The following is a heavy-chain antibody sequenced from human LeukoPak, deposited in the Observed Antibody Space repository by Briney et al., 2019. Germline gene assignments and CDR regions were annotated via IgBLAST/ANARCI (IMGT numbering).Heavy chain of an antibody. V-gene: IGHV1-58*01. D-gene: IGHD3-10*01. CDR2: IVVGSGNT. CDR3: AADGTYYYGSGSSDY. J-gene: IGHJ4*02. CDR1: GFSCTSSA. Sequence: GASVKVSCKASGFSCTSSAVQWVRQASGQRLEWIGWIVVGSGNTNYAQKFQERVTITRDMSTSTAYMELSSLRSEDTAVYYCAADGTYYYGSGSSDYWGQGTLVTVSS.